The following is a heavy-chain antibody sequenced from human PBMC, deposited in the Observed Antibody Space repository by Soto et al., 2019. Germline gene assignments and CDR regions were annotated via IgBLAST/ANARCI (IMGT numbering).Heavy chain of an antibody. CDR2: IYYSGIT. Sequence: PSQTLSLTSTVSGGSISGGAYSWSLIREHPGKGLEWIGYIYYSGITYYNPALKSRVTISVDTSKNQFSMKLSAVTAADTAVYYCARTVNYYDSSGYRYWGQGTLVTVSS. CDR1: GGSISGGAYS. V-gene: IGHV4-31*03. CDR3: ARTVNYYDSSGYRY. J-gene: IGHJ4*02. D-gene: IGHD3-22*01.